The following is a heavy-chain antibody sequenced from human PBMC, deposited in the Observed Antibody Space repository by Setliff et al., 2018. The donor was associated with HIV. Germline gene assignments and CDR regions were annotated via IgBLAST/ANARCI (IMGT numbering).Heavy chain of an antibody. CDR2: ISPNGDNT. V-gene: IGHV3-64*04. Sequence: GGSLRLSCSASGFTFTIYPMHWVRQAPGKGLEYVSAISPNGDNTHYADSVKGRFTISRDNSKNTLYLQMNSLRPEDTAIYYCARDPIKARPDYFDYWGQGTLVTVSS. J-gene: IGHJ4*02. CDR1: GFTFTIYP. CDR3: ARDPIKARPDYFDY. D-gene: IGHD6-6*01.